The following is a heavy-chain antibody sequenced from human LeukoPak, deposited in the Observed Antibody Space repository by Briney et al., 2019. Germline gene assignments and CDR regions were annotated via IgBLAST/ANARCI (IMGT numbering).Heavy chain of an antibody. Sequence: SVKVSCKASGGTFSSYAISWVRQAPGQGLEWMGRIIPILGIANYAQKFQGRVTITADKSTSTAYMELSSLRSEDPAVYYCARDVTVTTDNWFDPWGQGTLVTVSS. CDR1: GGTFSSYA. D-gene: IGHD4-17*01. CDR2: IIPILGIA. CDR3: ARDVTVTTDNWFDP. V-gene: IGHV1-69*04. J-gene: IGHJ5*02.